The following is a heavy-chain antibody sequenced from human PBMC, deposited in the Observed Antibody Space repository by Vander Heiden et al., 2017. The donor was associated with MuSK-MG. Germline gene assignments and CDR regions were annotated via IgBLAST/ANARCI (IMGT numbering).Heavy chain of an antibody. V-gene: IGHV3-21*02. CDR3: ARVGVTTYYYYGMDA. CDR2: ISSSSSYI. D-gene: IGHD4-17*01. Sequence: EVQLVESGGGLVTPGGALRRTCATSGFTFRSYSMNWVRQAPGKGLEWVSSISSSSSYIYYADSVKGRFTISRDNAKNSLYLQMNSLRAEDTAVYYCARVGVTTYYYYGMDAWGQGTTVTVSS. J-gene: IGHJ6*02. CDR1: GFTFRSYS.